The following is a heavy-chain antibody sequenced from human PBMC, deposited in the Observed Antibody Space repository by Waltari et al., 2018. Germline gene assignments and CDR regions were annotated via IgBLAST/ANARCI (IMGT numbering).Heavy chain of an antibody. CDR3: VTSTGTVTSGFYYYYMDV. CDR2: IYHSGGT. Sequence: HVQLQESGPGLVKPSETLSLTCTVSGYSISSGYYWGWIRQPPGKGLEWIGSIYHSGGTNYNPSLKSRVTLSVDTSKTLFSLKLNSVTAADTAVYYCVTSTGTVTSGFYYYYMDVWAKGTTVTVSS. CDR1: GYSISSGYY. V-gene: IGHV4-38-2*02. J-gene: IGHJ6*03. D-gene: IGHD4-17*01.